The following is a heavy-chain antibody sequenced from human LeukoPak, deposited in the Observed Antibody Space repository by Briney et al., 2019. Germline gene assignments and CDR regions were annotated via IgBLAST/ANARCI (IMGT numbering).Heavy chain of an antibody. J-gene: IGHJ4*02. CDR3: AKESPYGSGSRNYYFHY. CDR1: GFTFSSYA. CDR2: ISGSADRT. V-gene: IGHV3-23*01. Sequence: GGSLRLSCAASGFTFSSYAMSWVRRAPGKGLEWVSAISGSADRTYYADSVKGRFTISRDNSKNTLYLQMNSLRPEDTAIYYCAKESPYGSGSRNYYFHYWGQGTLVTVSS. D-gene: IGHD3-10*01.